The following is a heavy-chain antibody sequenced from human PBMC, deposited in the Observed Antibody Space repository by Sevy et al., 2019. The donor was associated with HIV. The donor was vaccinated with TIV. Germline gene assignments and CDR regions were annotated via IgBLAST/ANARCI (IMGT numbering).Heavy chain of an antibody. Sequence: GGSLRLSCAASGFAFYDYSMSWIRQAPGKGLEWVATLSFGGGKINYADSVKGRFTISRDNSKNSFYLQMDNLRVEDTALYYCVSEGCTRPHDHWGQGTRVTVSS. CDR3: VSEGCTRPHDH. D-gene: IGHD2-8*01. J-gene: IGHJ4*02. CDR2: LSFGGGKI. V-gene: IGHV3-23*01. CDR1: GFAFYDYS.